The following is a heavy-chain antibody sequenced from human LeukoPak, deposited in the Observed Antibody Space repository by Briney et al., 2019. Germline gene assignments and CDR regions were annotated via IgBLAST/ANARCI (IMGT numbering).Heavy chain of an antibody. CDR2: ISGSGGST. V-gene: IGHV3-23*01. J-gene: IGHJ6*02. CDR3: AKDRSVQWLRSWNGMDV. CDR1: GFTFSSYA. Sequence: GGSLRLSCAASGFTFSSYAMSWVRQAPGKGLEWVSAISGSGGSTYYADSVKCRFTISRDNSKNTLYLQMNSLRAEDTAVYYCAKDRSVQWLRSWNGMDVWGQGTTVTVSS. D-gene: IGHD6-19*01.